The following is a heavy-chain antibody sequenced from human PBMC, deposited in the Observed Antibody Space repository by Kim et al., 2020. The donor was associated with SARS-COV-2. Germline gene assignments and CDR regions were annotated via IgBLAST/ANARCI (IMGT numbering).Heavy chain of an antibody. J-gene: IGHJ5*02. V-gene: IGHV4-31*02. CDR3: AGGEYSSGWSNWFDP. Sequence: PSLQSRVTISIDKSKNQFSLKLSSVTAADTAVYYCAGGEYSSGWSNWFDPWGQGTLVTVSS. D-gene: IGHD6-19*01.